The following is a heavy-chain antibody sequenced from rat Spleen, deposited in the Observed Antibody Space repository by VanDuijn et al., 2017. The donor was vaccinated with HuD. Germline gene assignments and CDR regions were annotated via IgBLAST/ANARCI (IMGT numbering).Heavy chain of an antibody. Sequence: EVQLVESDGGLVQPGRSLKLSCAASGFTFSDYYMAWVRQAPTKGLEWVATISYDGRRTYYRDSVKGRFTISRDYAKTTLYLQMDSLRSEDTATYYCARPRYRDSYAHETFFDYWGQGVMVTVSS. J-gene: IGHJ2*01. CDR3: ARPRYRDSYAHETFFDY. CDR2: ISYDGRRT. CDR1: GFTFSDYY. D-gene: IGHD1-12*01. V-gene: IGHV5-29*01.